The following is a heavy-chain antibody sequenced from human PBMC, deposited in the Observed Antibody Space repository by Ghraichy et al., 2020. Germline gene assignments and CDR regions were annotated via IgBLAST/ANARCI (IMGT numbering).Heavy chain of an antibody. D-gene: IGHD3-10*01. CDR3: ARDLTMVRGVIPNDAFDI. J-gene: IGHJ3*02. CDR1: GYTFTSYG. Sequence: PSVKVSCKASGYTFTSYGISWVRQAPGQGLEWMGWFSAYNGNTNYAQKLQGRVTMTTDTSTSTAYMELRSLRSDDTAVYYCARDLTMVRGVIPNDAFDIWGQGTMVTVSS. V-gene: IGHV1-18*01. CDR2: FSAYNGNT.